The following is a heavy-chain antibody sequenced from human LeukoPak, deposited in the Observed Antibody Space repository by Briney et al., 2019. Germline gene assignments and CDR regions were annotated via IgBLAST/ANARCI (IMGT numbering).Heavy chain of an antibody. V-gene: IGHV4-34*01. D-gene: IGHD6-19*01. CDR1: GGSFSGYY. Sequence: SETLSLTCAVYGGSFSGYYWSWIRQPPGKGLEWIGEINHIGSTNYNPSLKSRVTISVDTSKNQFSLKLSSVTAADTAVYYCARFGSGWYYFDYWGQGTLVTVSS. J-gene: IGHJ4*02. CDR3: ARFGSGWYYFDY. CDR2: INHIGST.